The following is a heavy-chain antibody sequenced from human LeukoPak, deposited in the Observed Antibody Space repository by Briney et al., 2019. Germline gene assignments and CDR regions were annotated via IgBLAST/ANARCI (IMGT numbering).Heavy chain of an antibody. J-gene: IGHJ4*02. CDR1: GFTFSSYG. CDR2: ISYDGSNK. D-gene: IGHD3-10*01. V-gene: IGHV3-30*18. CDR3: AKDQGVYGSGSYYYYFDY. Sequence: PGGSLRLSCAASGFTFSSYGMHWVRQAPGKGLEWVAVISYDGSNKYYADSVKGRFTISRDNSKNTLYLQMNSLRAEDTAVYYCAKDQGVYGSGSYYYYFDYWGQGTLVTVSS.